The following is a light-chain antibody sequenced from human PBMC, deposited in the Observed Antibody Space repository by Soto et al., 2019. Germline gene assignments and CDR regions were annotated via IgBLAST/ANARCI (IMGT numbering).Light chain of an antibody. CDR1: SGDVGGYNY. CDR2: EVS. J-gene: IGLJ1*01. Sequence: QSALPQPASVSGSPGQSITISCTGTSGDVGGYNYVCWYQQRPGKAPKLMIYEVSNRPSGVSRRFSGSKSGNTASLTISGLQTEDEADYYCSSYTGGSTLYVFGTGTKVTVL. V-gene: IGLV2-14*01. CDR3: SSYTGGSTLYV.